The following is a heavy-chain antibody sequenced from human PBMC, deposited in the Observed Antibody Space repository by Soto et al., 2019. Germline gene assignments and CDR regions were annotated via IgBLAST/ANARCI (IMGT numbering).Heavy chain of an antibody. J-gene: IGHJ3*02. CDR2: IWYDGSNK. D-gene: IGHD5-18*01. V-gene: IGHV3-33*01. CDR3: ASDPIPVSYVQTNDAFDI. Sequence: PGGSLRLSCAASGFTFSSYGMHWVRQAPGKGLEWVAVIWYDGSNKYYADSVKGRFTISRDNSKNTLYLQMNSLRAEDTAVYYCASDPIPVSYVQTNDAFDIWGQGTMVTVSS. CDR1: GFTFSSYG.